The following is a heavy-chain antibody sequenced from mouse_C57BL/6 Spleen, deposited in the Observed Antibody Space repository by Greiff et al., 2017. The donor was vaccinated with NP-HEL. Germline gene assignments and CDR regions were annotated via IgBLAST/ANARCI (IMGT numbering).Heavy chain of an antibody. Sequence: QVQLKESGAELARPGASVKMSCKASGYTFTSYTMHWVKQRPGQGLEWIGYINPSSGYTKYNQKFKDKATLTADKSSSTAYMQLSSLTSEDSAVYYCARGGGNYEGYYAMDYWGQGTSVTVSS. CDR3: ARGGGNYEGYYAMDY. V-gene: IGHV1-4*01. CDR1: GYTFTSYT. CDR2: INPSSGYT. J-gene: IGHJ4*01. D-gene: IGHD2-1*01.